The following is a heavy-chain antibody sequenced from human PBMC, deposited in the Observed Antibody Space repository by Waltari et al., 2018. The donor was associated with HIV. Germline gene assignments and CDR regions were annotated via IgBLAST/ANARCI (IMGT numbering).Heavy chain of an antibody. CDR3: ARGMVGGSYYPDFYFDY. Sequence: QVQLVQSGAELKKPGASVKVSCKASGYTFTSYGITWVRQAPGQGLEWMGWISANNADTYYSQHVQDRVTFTTDTATSTAYMELRTLRSDDTAVYYCARGMVGGSYYPDFYFDYWGLGTLVTVSS. J-gene: IGHJ4*02. CDR1: GYTFTSYG. D-gene: IGHD1-26*01. CDR2: ISANNADT. V-gene: IGHV1-18*01.